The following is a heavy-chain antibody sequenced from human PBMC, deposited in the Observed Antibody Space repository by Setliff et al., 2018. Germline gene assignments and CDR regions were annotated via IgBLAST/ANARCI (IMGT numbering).Heavy chain of an antibody. D-gene: IGHD2-21*02. CDR3: ARNWVTAQHYYYGMDV. J-gene: IGHJ6*02. V-gene: IGHV3-33*01. Sequence: GGSLRLSCVASGFTFSNYGMHWVRQAPGKGLEWVALIWNDGSSKFYGDSVRGRFTISRDNSKNTLYLQMDSLRAEDTAVYYCARNWVTAQHYYYGMDVWGQGTTVTVSS. CDR2: IWNDGSSK. CDR1: GFTFSNYG.